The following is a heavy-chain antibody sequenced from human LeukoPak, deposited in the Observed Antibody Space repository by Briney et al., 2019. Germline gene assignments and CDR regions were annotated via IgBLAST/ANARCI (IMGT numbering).Heavy chain of an antibody. CDR2: VSARGDKT. D-gene: IGHD3-22*01. CDR1: GFTFSGYT. CDR3: ARDIHDSSGYYYDY. Sequence: GGSLRLSCVASGFTFSGYTMSWVRQAPGEGPEWISAVSARGDKTYYADSVKGRFTVSRDNSKDTLFLQMISLRAEDTALYYCARDIHDSSGYYYDYWGQGTLVTVSP. J-gene: IGHJ4*02. V-gene: IGHV3-23*01.